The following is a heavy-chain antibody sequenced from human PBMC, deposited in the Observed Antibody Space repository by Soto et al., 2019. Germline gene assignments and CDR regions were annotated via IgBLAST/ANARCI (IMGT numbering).Heavy chain of an antibody. J-gene: IGHJ4*02. D-gene: IGHD3-22*01. CDR1: DYSINSDSNL. Sequence: SETLSLTCTVSDYSINSDSNLWGWIRQPPGKGLEWIGYIHSGGSTYYNPSLKSRVTMSVDTAKNQFSLKLTSVTAVDTAVYYCARASYYYDSTTENWGQGTLVTVSS. CDR2: IHSGGST. V-gene: IGHV4-28*03. CDR3: ARASYYYDSTTEN.